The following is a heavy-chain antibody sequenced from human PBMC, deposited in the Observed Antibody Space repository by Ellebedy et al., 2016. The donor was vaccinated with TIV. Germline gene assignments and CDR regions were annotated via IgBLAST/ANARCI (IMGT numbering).Heavy chain of an antibody. CDR1: GGSFSGYY. D-gene: IGHD5-24*01. J-gene: IGHJ4*02. Sequence: GSLRLXXAVYGGSFSGYYWSWIRQPPGKGLEWIGEINHSGSTNYNPSLKSRVTISVDTSKNQFSLKLSSVTAADTAVYYCARDDGSTGYFDYWGQGTLVTVSS. V-gene: IGHV4-34*01. CDR2: INHSGST. CDR3: ARDDGSTGYFDY.